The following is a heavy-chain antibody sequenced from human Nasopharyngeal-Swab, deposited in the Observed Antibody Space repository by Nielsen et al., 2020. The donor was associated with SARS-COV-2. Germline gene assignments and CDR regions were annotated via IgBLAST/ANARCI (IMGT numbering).Heavy chain of an antibody. Sequence: GSLRLSCAVYGGSFSGYYWSWIRQPPGKGLEWIGEINHSGSTNYNPSLKSRVTISVDTSKNQFSLKLSSVTAADTAVYYCARASEEYDSSGYYGYWGQGTLVTVSS. CDR2: INHSGST. CDR1: GGSFSGYY. V-gene: IGHV4-34*01. J-gene: IGHJ4*02. D-gene: IGHD3-22*01. CDR3: ARASEEYDSSGYYGY.